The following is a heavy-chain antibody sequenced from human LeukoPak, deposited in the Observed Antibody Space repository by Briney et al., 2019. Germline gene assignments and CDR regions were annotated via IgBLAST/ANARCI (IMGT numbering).Heavy chain of an antibody. D-gene: IGHD6-13*01. V-gene: IGHV4-4*07. Sequence: SETLSLTCTVSGGSISSYYWSWIRQPAGKGLEWIGRVYTSGSTNYNPSLKSRVTMSVDTSKNQFSLKLSSVTAADTAVYYCARDRASRSSSWFDYWGQGTLVTVSS. CDR3: ARDRASRSSSWFDY. J-gene: IGHJ4*02. CDR1: GGSISSYY. CDR2: VYTSGST.